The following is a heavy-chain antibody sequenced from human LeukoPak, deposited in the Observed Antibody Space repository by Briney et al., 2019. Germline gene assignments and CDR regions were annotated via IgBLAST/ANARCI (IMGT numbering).Heavy chain of an antibody. CDR2: ITTSDGNT. V-gene: IGHV3-23*01. Sequence: GGSLRLSCAASGFTFSSYTMSWVRQAPGKGLEWVSTITTSDGNTYYADSVKGRFTVSRDNSKNTQFLQMNSLRAEDTAVYYCAKDGGLWVSTHWGDSWGRGTLVTVSS. CDR3: AKDGGLWVSTHWGDS. CDR1: GFTFSSYT. J-gene: IGHJ4*02. D-gene: IGHD7-27*01.